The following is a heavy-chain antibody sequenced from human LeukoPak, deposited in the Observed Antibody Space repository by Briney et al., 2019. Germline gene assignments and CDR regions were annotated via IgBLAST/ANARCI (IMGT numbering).Heavy chain of an antibody. CDR2: IYHSGST. D-gene: IGHD5-18*01. CDR3: ARRKDTAMANYFDY. J-gene: IGHJ4*02. Sequence: PSETLSLICAVSGGSISSGGYSWSWIRQPPGKGLEWIGYIYHSGSTYYNPSLKSRVTISVDRSKNQFSLKLSSVTAADTAVYYCARRKDTAMANYFDYWGQGTLVTVSS. CDR1: GGSISSGGYS. V-gene: IGHV4-30-2*01.